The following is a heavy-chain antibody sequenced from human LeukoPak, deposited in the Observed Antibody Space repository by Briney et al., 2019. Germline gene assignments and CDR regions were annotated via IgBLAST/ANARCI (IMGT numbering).Heavy chain of an antibody. CDR2: IKQDGSEK. D-gene: IGHD4/OR15-4a*01. V-gene: IGHV3-7*01. CDR1: GFTFNNYW. J-gene: IGHJ4*02. CDR3: ARRAGAYSHPYDY. Sequence: GGSLRLSCAGSGFTFNNYWMSWVRQAPGKGLEWVANIKQDGSEKHYVDSVKGRFTISRDNAKNSLYLQMNSLGAEDTAVYYCARRAGAYSHPYDYWGQGTLVTVSS.